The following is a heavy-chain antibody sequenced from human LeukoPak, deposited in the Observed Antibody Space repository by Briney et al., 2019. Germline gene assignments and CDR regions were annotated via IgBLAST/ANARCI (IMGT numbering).Heavy chain of an antibody. CDR3: ARFRGWPYSSSGNFDY. D-gene: IGHD6-19*01. CDR1: GGSISSTTYY. J-gene: IGHJ4*02. Sequence: IPSETLSLTCAVSGGSISSTTYYWAWIRQPPGKGLEWIGSIYYTGRTHYIPSLKSRVTISVDTSKNQFSLKLSSVTAADTAVYYCARFRGWPYSSSGNFDYWGQGTLVTVSS. CDR2: IYYTGRT. V-gene: IGHV4-39*07.